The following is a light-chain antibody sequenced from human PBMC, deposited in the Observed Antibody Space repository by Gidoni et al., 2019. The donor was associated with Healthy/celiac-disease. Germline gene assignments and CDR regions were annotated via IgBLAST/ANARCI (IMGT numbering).Light chain of an antibody. CDR3: SSYTSSSTHNYV. V-gene: IGLV2-14*03. J-gene: IGLJ1*01. CDR2: DVS. CDR1: SSDVGGYNY. Sequence: QSALTQPASVSGSPGQSITISCTGTSSDVGGYNYVSWYQQHPGKAPKLLIYDVSNRPSGVSKRVSGSKSGNTASLTISGLQAEDEADYYCSSYTSSSTHNYVFGAGTKVTVL.